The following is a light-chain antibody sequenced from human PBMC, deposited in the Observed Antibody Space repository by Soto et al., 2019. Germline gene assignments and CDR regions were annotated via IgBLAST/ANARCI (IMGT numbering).Light chain of an antibody. CDR3: SSVAGSNNFRYV. V-gene: IGLV2-23*03. J-gene: IGLJ1*01. Sequence: QSALTQPASVSGSPGQSITISCTGSSSAVGTFRLVSWYQHHPGKVPKLIIYEGSKRPSGVSNRFSGSEPGNTASLTISGLNAEDEADYYCSSVAGSNNFRYVFGTWTNVTVL. CDR1: SSAVGTFRL. CDR2: EGS.